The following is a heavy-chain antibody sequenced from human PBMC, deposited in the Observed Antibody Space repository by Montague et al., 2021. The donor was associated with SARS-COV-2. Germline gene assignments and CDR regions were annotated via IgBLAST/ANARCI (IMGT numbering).Heavy chain of an antibody. CDR1: GGSLSDQWW. CDR2: THHGGSD. V-gene: IGHV4-4*02. J-gene: IGHJ4*02. Sequence: SETLSLTCSVSGGSLSDQWWRDWVRLTPGKGLEWLGETHHGGSDNYHSALRGRVAIARDESRNQLFLTMTSMSAADTGFYYGASHRGVPAAGSPFDLWGQGTLVTVSS. CDR3: ASHRGVPAAGSPFDL. D-gene: IGHD6-25*01.